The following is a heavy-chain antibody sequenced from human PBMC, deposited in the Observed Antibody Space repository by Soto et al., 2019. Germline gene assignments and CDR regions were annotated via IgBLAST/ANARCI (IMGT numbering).Heavy chain of an antibody. J-gene: IGHJ6*02. Sequence: PGGSLRLSCAASGFTFSSYWMHWVREGPGKGLVWVSRINSDGSSTSDADSVKGRFTISRDNAKNTFYLQMSGLRAEDTADYYCARGHYYGMDVWGQGTTVTVSS. V-gene: IGHV3-74*01. CDR2: INSDGSST. CDR3: ARGHYYGMDV. CDR1: GFTFSSYW. D-gene: IGHD3-10*01.